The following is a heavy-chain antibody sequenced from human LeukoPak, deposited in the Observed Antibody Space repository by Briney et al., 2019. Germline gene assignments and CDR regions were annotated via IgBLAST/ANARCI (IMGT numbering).Heavy chain of an antibody. CDR2: IHYGANT. V-gene: IGHV4-39*01. CDR1: GASISSSYY. Sequence: PSETLSLTCTVSGASISSSYYWGWIRQPPRRGREWIGNIHYGANTYYNPSLKSRVTISVDTSKNQFSLKLSSVTAADTAIYYCASRVPSSPSAFWGQGTLVTVSS. D-gene: IGHD6-13*01. J-gene: IGHJ4*02. CDR3: ASRVPSSPSAF.